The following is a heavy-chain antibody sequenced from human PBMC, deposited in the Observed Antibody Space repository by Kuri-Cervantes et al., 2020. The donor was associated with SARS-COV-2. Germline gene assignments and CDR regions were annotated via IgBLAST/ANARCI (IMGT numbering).Heavy chain of an antibody. CDR2: ISAYNGNT. CDR1: GYTFTGQY. CDR3: ARASGSRLLWFGELWLDY. D-gene: IGHD3-10*01. V-gene: IGHV1-18*01. Sequence: ASVKVSCKASGYTFTGQYLHWVRQAPGQGLEWMGWISAYNGNTNYAQKLQGRVTMTTDTSTSTAYMELRSLRSDDTAVYYCARASGSRLLWFGELWLDYWGQGTLVTVSS. J-gene: IGHJ4*02.